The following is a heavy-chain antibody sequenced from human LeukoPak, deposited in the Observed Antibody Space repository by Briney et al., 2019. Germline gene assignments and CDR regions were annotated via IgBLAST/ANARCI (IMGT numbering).Heavy chain of an antibody. J-gene: IGHJ4*02. D-gene: IGHD1-26*01. CDR1: GGSISSYY. CDR2: IYPGGTT. CDR3: ARQVGSSSIDY. Sequence: SETLSLTCTVSGGSISSYYWSWIRQSPGKGLEWIGYIYPGGTTSYNPSLTSRVTISLDGSRSQFSLKLSSVTAADTAVYYCARQVGSSSIDYWGQGTLVTVSS. V-gene: IGHV4-59*08.